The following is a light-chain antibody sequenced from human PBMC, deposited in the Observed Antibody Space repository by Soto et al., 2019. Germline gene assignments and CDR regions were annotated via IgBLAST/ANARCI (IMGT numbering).Light chain of an antibody. CDR2: GAS. CDR1: QSISNN. Sequence: EIVMTQSPATLSVSPGERATLSCRASQSISNNLAWYHQRPGQAPRLLIYGASTRATGIPARFSGSGSGTDITLTTSSLQSEGFAVYYRQEYNNQWTFRQGTRVEIK. J-gene: IGKJ1*01. CDR3: QEYNNQWT. V-gene: IGKV3-15*01.